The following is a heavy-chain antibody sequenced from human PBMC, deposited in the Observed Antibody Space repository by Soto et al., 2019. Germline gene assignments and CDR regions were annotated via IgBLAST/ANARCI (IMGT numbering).Heavy chain of an antibody. Sequence: PSETLSLTCAVYGGSFSGYYWSWIRQPPGKGLEWIGEINHSGSTNYNPSLKSRVTISVDTSKNQFSLKLSSVTAADTAVYYCARDQPKRYEYSSSLIWFDPWVQGTLVTVSS. J-gene: IGHJ5*02. CDR3: ARDQPKRYEYSSSLIWFDP. D-gene: IGHD6-6*01. V-gene: IGHV4-34*01. CDR1: GGSFSGYY. CDR2: INHSGST.